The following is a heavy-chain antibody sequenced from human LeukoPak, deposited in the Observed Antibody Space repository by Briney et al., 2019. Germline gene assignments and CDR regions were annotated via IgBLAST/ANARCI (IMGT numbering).Heavy chain of an antibody. CDR2: IKQDGSEK. V-gene: IGHV3-7*01. Sequence: GGSLRLSCAASGFTFSSYWMSWVRQAPGKGLEWVANIKQDGSEKYYVDSVKGRFTISRDNAKNSLYLQMNSLRAEDTAVYYCARTPNYYDSSGYFYELYSFDYWGQGTLVTVSS. J-gene: IGHJ4*02. D-gene: IGHD3-22*01. CDR1: GFTFSSYW. CDR3: ARTPNYYDSSGYFYELYSFDY.